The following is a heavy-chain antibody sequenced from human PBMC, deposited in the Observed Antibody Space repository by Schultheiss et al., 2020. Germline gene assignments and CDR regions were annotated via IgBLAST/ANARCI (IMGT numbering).Heavy chain of an antibody. Sequence: GGSLRLSCAASGFTFSSYAMSWVRQAPGKGLEWVSAISGSGGSTYYADSVKGRFTISRDNAKNSLYLQMNSLRAEDTAVYYCAREQYITLVRGLIFGSYYSGMDVWGQGTTVTVSS. CDR3: AREQYITLVRGLIFGSYYSGMDV. J-gene: IGHJ6*02. CDR2: ISGSGGST. V-gene: IGHV3-23*01. CDR1: GFTFSSYA. D-gene: IGHD3-10*01.